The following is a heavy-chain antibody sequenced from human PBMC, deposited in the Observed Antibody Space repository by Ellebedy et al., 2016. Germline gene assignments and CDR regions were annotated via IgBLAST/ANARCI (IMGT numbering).Heavy chain of an antibody. D-gene: IGHD3-10*01. Sequence: SETLSLXXNISGYSFSSGYYWGWIRQPPGRGLEWIGTIYHSGSTYYNSSLKSRVTISIDTSKNQFSLKLSSVTAADTAVYYCARDWYYASGRQLLDFWGQGTLVTVSS. CDR2: IYHSGST. J-gene: IGHJ4*02. CDR1: GYSFSSGYY. CDR3: ARDWYYASGRQLLDF. V-gene: IGHV4-38-2*02.